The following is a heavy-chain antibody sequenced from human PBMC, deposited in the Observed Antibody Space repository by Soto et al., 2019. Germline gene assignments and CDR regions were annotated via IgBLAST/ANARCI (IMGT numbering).Heavy chain of an antibody. CDR3: AKDLFTMVPRADV. D-gene: IGHD2-8*01. Sequence: GGSLRLSCAASGFTFSNYAMGWVRQAPGTGLEWVSSISGAGGNTYYADSVKGRFTISRDNSKNALYLQMDGLRAEDTAVYYCAKDLFTMVPRADVWGQGTTVTVSS. CDR1: GFTFSNYA. J-gene: IGHJ6*02. V-gene: IGHV3-23*01. CDR2: ISGAGGNT.